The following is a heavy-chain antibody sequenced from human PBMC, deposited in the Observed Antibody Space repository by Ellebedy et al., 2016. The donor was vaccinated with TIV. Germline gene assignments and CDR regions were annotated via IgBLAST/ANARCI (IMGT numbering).Heavy chain of an antibody. V-gene: IGHV3-33*06. D-gene: IGHD6-13*01. J-gene: IGHJ6*02. CDR2: IWYDGSNK. CDR1: GFTFSSYG. Sequence: PGGSLRLSCAASGFTFSSYGMYWVRQAPGKGLEWVAVIWYDGSNKYYADSVKGRFTISRDNSKNTLYLQMNSLRAEDTAVYYCAKFSMETAAGIYYYYYGMDVWGQGTTVTVSS. CDR3: AKFSMETAAGIYYYYYGMDV.